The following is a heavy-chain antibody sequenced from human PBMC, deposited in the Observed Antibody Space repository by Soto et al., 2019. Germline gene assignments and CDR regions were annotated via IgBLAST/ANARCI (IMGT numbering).Heavy chain of an antibody. CDR2: VFYGGT. CDR3: ASYRGALHFDS. Sequence: QVHLQESGPGLVKPSETLSLTCSVSGRSMSSNYWSWIRQSPDKGLEWLGYVFYGGTDYNPSLEGRVSMSVETSKSQFSLKMTSVTAPDTAVYYCASYRGALHFDSWGQGILVTVSS. J-gene: IGHJ4*02. CDR1: GRSMSSNY. D-gene: IGHD4-4*01. V-gene: IGHV4-59*01.